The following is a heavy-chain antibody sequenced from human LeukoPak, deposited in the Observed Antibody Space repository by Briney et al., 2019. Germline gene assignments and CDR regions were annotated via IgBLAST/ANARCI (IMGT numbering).Heavy chain of an antibody. V-gene: IGHV1-69*13. CDR2: IIPIFGTA. D-gene: IGHD2-2*01. Sequence: ASVKVSCKASGGTFSSYAISWVRQAPGQGLEWMGGIIPIFGTANYAQEFQGRVTITADESTSTAYMELSSLRSEDTAVYYCAHLDYRYCSSTSCSIPRYYFDYWGQGTLVTVSS. CDR3: AHLDYRYCSSTSCSIPRYYFDY. J-gene: IGHJ4*02. CDR1: GGTFSSYA.